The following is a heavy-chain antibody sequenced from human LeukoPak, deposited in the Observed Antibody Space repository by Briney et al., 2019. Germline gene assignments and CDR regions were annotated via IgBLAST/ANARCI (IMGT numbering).Heavy chain of an antibody. J-gene: IGHJ4*02. D-gene: IGHD6-6*01. CDR3: AKEGTIAARGFYFDY. Sequence: GGSLRLSCAASGFTFSSYGMHWVRQAPGKGLEWVAFIRYDGSNKYYANSVKGRFTISRDNSKNTLYLQMNSLRAEDTAVYYCAKEGTIAARGFYFDYWGQGTLVTVSS. CDR2: IRYDGSNK. CDR1: GFTFSSYG. V-gene: IGHV3-30*02.